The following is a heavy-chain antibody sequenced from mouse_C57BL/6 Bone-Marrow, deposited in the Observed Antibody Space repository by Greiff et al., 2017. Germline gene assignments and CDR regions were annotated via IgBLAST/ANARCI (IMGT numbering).Heavy chain of an antibody. J-gene: IGHJ2*01. Sequence: QVQLQQPGAELVMPGASVKLSCKASGYTFTSYWMHWVKQRPGQGLEWIGEIDPSDSYTNYNQKFKVKSTLTVDKSSSTAYMQLSSLTSEDSAVYYCAREGWPSYYFDYWGQGTTLTVSS. CDR3: AREGWPSYYFDY. CDR2: IDPSDSYT. D-gene: IGHD2-3*01. CDR1: GYTFTSYW. V-gene: IGHV1-69*01.